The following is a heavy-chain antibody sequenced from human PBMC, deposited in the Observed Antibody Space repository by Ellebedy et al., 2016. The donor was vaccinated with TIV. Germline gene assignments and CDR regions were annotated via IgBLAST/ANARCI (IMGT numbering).Heavy chain of an antibody. Sequence: PGGSLRLSCAASGFTFDDSAMHWVRRATGKGPEWISLITADGDTTYYSASVKGRFTISRDNNKNSLFLQMNSLTTEDTAFYYCGKVGSWLWRSLDFWGQGTLVTVSS. CDR2: ITADGDTT. CDR3: GKVGSWLWRSLDF. V-gene: IGHV3-43*02. CDR1: GFTFDDSA. D-gene: IGHD2-15*01. J-gene: IGHJ4*02.